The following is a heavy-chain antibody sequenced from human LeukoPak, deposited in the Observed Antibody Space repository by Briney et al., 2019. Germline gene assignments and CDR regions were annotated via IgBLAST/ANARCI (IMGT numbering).Heavy chain of an antibody. J-gene: IGHJ3*02. CDR2: ISGSGGST. CDR3: ARDVYYGSGSFPNAFDI. V-gene: IGHV3-23*01. D-gene: IGHD3-10*01. CDR1: GFTFNNYA. Sequence: GGSLRLSCAASGFTFNNYAMSWVRQAPGKGLEWVSTISGSGGSTYYADSVKGRFTISRDNAKNSLYLQMNSLRAEDTAVYYCARDVYYGSGSFPNAFDIWGQGTMVTVSS.